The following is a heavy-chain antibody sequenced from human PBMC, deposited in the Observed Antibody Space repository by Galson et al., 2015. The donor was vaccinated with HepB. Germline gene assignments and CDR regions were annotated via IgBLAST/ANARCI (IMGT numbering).Heavy chain of an antibody. V-gene: IGHV3-7*01. Sequence: SLRLSCAASGFTFSSYWMSWVRQAPGKGLEWVANIKQDGSEKYYVDSVKGRFTISRDNAKNSLYLQMNSLRAEDTAVYYCARDRYSSGNLRSDYWGQGTLVTVSS. CDR1: GFTFSSYW. D-gene: IGHD6-19*01. CDR3: ARDRYSSGNLRSDY. CDR2: IKQDGSEK. J-gene: IGHJ4*02.